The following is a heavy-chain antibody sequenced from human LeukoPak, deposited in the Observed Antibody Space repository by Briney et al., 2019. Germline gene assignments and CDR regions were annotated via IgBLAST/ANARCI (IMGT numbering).Heavy chain of an antibody. CDR3: ARDRRGDFWSGCLDY. V-gene: IGHV3-21*01. D-gene: IGHD3-3*01. J-gene: IGHJ4*02. CDR1: GFTFRSYS. Sequence: GGSLRLSCAASGFTFRSYSMNWVRQAPGKGLEWVSSISSSSSYIYYANSVKGRFTISRDNAKNALYLQMTSLRAEDTAVYYCARDRRGDFWSGCLDYWGQGTLVTVSS. CDR2: ISSSSSYI.